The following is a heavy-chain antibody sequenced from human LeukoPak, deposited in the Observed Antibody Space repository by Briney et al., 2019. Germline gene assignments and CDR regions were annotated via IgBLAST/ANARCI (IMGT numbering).Heavy chain of an antibody. CDR3: ARVANGGTSRDF. CDR2: ISGSSTYI. D-gene: IGHD2-15*01. Sequence: GGSLRRSCAASGFTFRTYTMNWVRQAPGQGLEWVASISGSSTYIFYADSVKGRFTISRDNAKNSLYLQMTSLRGEDTAVYYCARVANGGTSRDFWGQGTLVTVSS. CDR1: GFTFRTYT. J-gene: IGHJ4*02. V-gene: IGHV3-21*01.